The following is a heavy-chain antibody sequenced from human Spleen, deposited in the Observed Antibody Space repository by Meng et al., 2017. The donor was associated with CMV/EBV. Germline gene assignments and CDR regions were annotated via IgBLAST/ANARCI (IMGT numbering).Heavy chain of an antibody. Sequence: RRLQESGPGLVKPSETLSLTCTGSGGSISSSSYYWGWIRQPPGKGLEWIGSIYYSGSTYYNPSLKSRVTISVDTSKNQFSLKLSSVTAADTAVYYCARSATVLIFDYWGQGTLVTVSS. CDR3: ARSATVLIFDY. D-gene: IGHD1-1*01. J-gene: IGHJ4*02. CDR2: IYYSGST. V-gene: IGHV4-39*07. CDR1: GGSISSSSYY.